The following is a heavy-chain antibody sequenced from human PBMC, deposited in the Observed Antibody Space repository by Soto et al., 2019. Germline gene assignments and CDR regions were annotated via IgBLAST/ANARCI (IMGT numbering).Heavy chain of an antibody. D-gene: IGHD3-16*02. J-gene: IGHJ5*02. CDR2: IYPGDSDT. V-gene: IGHV5-51*01. CDR1: GYSFTSYW. Sequence: GESLKISCKGSGYSFTSYWIGWVRQMPGKGLEWMGIIYPGDSDTTYSPSFQGQVTISADKSISTAYLQWSSLKASDTAMYYCARRERYTSPPGYWFAPWAQEPWSPSPQ. CDR3: ARRERYTSPPGYWFAP.